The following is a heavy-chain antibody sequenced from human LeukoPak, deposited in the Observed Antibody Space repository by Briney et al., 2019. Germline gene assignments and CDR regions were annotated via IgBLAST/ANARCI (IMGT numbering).Heavy chain of an antibody. Sequence: GASVKVSCKTSGYNFISYGISWVRQAPGQRLEWMGWINAGNGNTKYSQKFQGRVTITRDTSASTAYMELSSLRSEDTAVYYCARVGWLDAFDIWGQGTMVTVSS. J-gene: IGHJ3*02. CDR2: INAGNGNT. V-gene: IGHV1-3*01. D-gene: IGHD5-12*01. CDR3: ARVGWLDAFDI. CDR1: GYNFISYG.